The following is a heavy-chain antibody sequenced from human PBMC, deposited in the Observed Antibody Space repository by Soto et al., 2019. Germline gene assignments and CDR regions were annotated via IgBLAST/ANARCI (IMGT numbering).Heavy chain of an antibody. J-gene: IGHJ5*02. D-gene: IGHD1-20*01. CDR1: GFTFSTYS. CDR2: ISSSSRII. Sequence: GGSLRLSCAASGFTFSTYSMNWVRQAPGKGLEWISYISSSSRIIYYADSVKGRFTISKDNAKNSLYLQMNSLRAEDTAVYYCARGIRWPGNWFDPWGQGTLVTVSS. V-gene: IGHV3-48*01. CDR3: ARGIRWPGNWFDP.